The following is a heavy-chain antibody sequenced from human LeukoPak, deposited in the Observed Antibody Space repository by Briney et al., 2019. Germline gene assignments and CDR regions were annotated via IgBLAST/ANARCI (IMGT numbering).Heavy chain of an antibody. CDR3: AKGPYSGSYTYYFDY. Sequence: GGSLRLSCAASVFTFSNYGMHWVRQAPGKGLEWVAFIRYDGTNKYYADSVKGRFTISRDNSKNTLYLQMNSLRAEDTAVYYCAKGPYSGSYTYYFDYWGQGTLVTVSS. CDR1: VFTFSNYG. D-gene: IGHD1-26*01. CDR2: IRYDGTNK. J-gene: IGHJ4*02. V-gene: IGHV3-30*02.